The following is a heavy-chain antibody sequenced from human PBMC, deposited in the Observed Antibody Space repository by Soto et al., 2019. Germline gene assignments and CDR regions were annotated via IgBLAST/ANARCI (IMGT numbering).Heavy chain of an antibody. CDR2: IYSSGST. CDR1: GGAISGYY. D-gene: IGHD3-3*01. J-gene: IGHJ5*02. V-gene: IGHV4-4*07. CDR3: ARGQRFSDWFDP. Sequence: SETLSLTCIVPGGAISGYYWTWIRQSDGEGLEWIGRIYSSGSTNYNPSLKSRVTISLDTSMNYFSLRLSSVTAADTAVYYCARGQRFSDWFDPWGQGTLVTVSS.